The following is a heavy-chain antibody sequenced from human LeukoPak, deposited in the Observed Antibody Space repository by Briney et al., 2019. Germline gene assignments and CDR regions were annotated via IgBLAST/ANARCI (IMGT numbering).Heavy chain of an antibody. V-gene: IGHV3-21*01. J-gene: IGHJ3*02. D-gene: IGHD2-2*01. Sequence: GGSLRLSCAASGFTFSSYSMNWVRQAPGKGLEWVSSISSSSSYIYYADSVKGRFTISRGNAKNSLYLQMNSLRAEDTAVYYCARYCSSTSCPDAFDIWGQGTMVTVSS. CDR3: ARYCSSTSCPDAFDI. CDR2: ISSSSSYI. CDR1: GFTFSSYS.